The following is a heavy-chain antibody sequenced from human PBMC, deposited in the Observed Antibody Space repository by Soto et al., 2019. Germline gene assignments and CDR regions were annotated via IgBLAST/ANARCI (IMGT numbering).Heavy chain of an antibody. V-gene: IGHV3-72*01. Sequence: GGSLRLSCAASGFTFSDHYMDWVRQAPGKGLEWVARTRNKANSYTTEYAASVKGRFTISRDESKNSLYLQMNSLKTDDTAVYYCARVLNSRDRFFDYWGLGTLVTVSS. CDR2: TRNKANSYTT. CDR1: GFTFSDHY. D-gene: IGHD3-16*01. CDR3: ARVLNSRDRFFDY. J-gene: IGHJ4*02.